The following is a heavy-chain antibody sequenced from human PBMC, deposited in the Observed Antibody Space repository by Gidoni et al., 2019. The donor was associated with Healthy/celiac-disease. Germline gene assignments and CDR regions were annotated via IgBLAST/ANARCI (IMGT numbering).Heavy chain of an antibody. V-gene: IGHV3-48*02. CDR3: ARDPLYSSTQVI. CDR1: GFTFSSYA. J-gene: IGHJ4*02. CDR2: ISSSDSTI. Sequence: EVQLVESGGGLVQPGGSLRLSCAASGFTFSSYAMNWVRQAPGKGLEWISYISSSDSTIYYADSVKGRFTISRDNAKNSLYLKMNSLRDEDTAVYYCARDPLYSSTQVIWGQGTLVTVSS. D-gene: IGHD6-13*01.